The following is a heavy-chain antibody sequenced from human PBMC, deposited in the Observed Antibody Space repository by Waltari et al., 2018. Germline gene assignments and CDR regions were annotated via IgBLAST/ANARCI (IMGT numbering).Heavy chain of an antibody. CDR1: AASIRGHY. V-gene: IGHV4-4*07. Sequence: QMKLLESGPGLVKPSETLSLTCTVSAASIRGHYWSWIRQPAGKGLAWIGRVYSTGATNYNPSLGRRATISVDTARKQVSLKLTSVTAADTAMYFCAESDSGSWQYFFNSWGQGALVTVSS. CDR2: VYSTGAT. D-gene: IGHD6-19*01. J-gene: IGHJ4*02. CDR3: AESDSGSWQYFFNS.